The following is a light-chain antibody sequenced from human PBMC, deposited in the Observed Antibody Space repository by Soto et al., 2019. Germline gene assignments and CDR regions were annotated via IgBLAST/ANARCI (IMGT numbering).Light chain of an antibody. V-gene: IGLV1-40*01. Sequence: QSVLTQPASVTGAAGQRVTISCTGSSSNIGAGYDVHWYQQLPGTAPKLLIYGNSNRPSGVPDRFSGSKSGTSASLAITGLQAEDEADYYCQSYDSSLSGAVFGGGTQLTVL. CDR2: GNS. J-gene: IGLJ7*01. CDR1: SSNIGAGYD. CDR3: QSYDSSLSGAV.